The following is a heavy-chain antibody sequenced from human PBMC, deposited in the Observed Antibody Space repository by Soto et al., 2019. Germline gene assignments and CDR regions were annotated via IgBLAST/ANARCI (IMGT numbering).Heavy chain of an antibody. CDR3: ARDWGDFLLKPHLFHY. Sequence: ASVKVSCKASGYTFTGYYMHWVRQAAGQGLEWMGWINPNSGGTNYAQKFQGRVTMTRDTSISTAYMELSRLRSDDTAVYYCARDWGDFLLKPHLFHYWGQGTLVTLSS. D-gene: IGHD3-16*01. CDR2: INPNSGGT. CDR1: GYTFTGYY. V-gene: IGHV1-2*02. J-gene: IGHJ4*02.